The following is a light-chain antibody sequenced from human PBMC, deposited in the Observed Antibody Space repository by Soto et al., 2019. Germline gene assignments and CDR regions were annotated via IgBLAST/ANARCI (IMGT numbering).Light chain of an antibody. J-gene: IGKJ2*01. CDR2: WAS. CDR3: QQYSVAPGT. Sequence: DVVMTQSPDSLAVSLGERATINCKASQSVLHESNNCNSLAWYQQKVGQPPKLLIYWASTRESGVPDRFSGSGSGTDVTLTISSLRAEDVAVYYCQQYSVAPGTFGQGTKLEIK. V-gene: IGKV4-1*01. CDR1: QSVLHESNNCNS.